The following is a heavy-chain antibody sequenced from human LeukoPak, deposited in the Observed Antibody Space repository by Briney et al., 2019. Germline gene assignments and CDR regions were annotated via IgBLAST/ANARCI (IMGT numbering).Heavy chain of an antibody. CDR2: ISGSGGST. Sequence: GGSLRLSCAASGFTFSSYAMSWVRQAPGKGLEWVSAISGSGGSTYYADSVKGRFTISRDNSKNTLYLQMNSLRAEDTAVYYCASDCSGGSCYSSVAGVDAFDIWGQGTMVTVSS. J-gene: IGHJ3*02. CDR1: GFTFSSYA. CDR3: ASDCSGGSCYSSVAGVDAFDI. D-gene: IGHD2-15*01. V-gene: IGHV3-23*01.